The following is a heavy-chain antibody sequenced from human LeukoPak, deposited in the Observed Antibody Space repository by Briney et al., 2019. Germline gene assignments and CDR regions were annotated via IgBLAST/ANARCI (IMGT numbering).Heavy chain of an antibody. CDR1: GFTVSSNY. J-gene: IGHJ4*02. CDR3: ARGLSPGYDYVWGSY. V-gene: IGHV3-53*01. D-gene: IGHD3-16*01. Sequence: GGSLRLSCAASGFTVSSNYMSWVRQAPGKGLEWVSVIYSGGSTYYADSVKGRFTISRDNSKNTLYLQMNSLRAEDTAVYYCARGLSPGYDYVWGSYWGQGTLVTVSS. CDR2: IYSGGST.